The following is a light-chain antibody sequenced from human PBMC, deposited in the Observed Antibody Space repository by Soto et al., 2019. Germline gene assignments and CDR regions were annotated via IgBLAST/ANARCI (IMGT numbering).Light chain of an antibody. Sequence: QSALTQPASVSGSPGQSITISCTGTSSDVGGYNYVSWYQQHPGKAPKLMIYDVSNRPSGVSNRFSGSKSGNTASLSIAGLQAEDEADYYCSSYTSSSTPHVVFGGGTQVTVL. J-gene: IGLJ2*01. V-gene: IGLV2-14*01. CDR1: SSDVGGYNY. CDR2: DVS. CDR3: SSYTSSSTPHVV.